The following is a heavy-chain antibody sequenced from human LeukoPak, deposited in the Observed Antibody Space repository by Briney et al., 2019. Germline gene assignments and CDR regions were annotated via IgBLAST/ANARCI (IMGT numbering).Heavy chain of an antibody. CDR2: IYSGGRT. CDR3: ARGSDIAAAVKIYGSEF. CDR1: GFTVSSNY. D-gene: IGHD6-13*01. Sequence: PGGSLRLSCAASGFTVSSNYMSWVRQAPGKGLEWVSVIYSGGRTYYADSVKGRFTISRDNAKNTLYLQMNSLRVEDTAVYYCARGSDIAAAVKIYGSEFWGQGTLVTVSS. V-gene: IGHV3-53*01. J-gene: IGHJ4*02.